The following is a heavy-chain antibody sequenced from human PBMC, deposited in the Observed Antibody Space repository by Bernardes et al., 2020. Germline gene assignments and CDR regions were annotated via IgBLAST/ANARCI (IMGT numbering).Heavy chain of an antibody. Sequence: SETLSLTCTVSGGSISSYYWSWIRQPPGKGLEWIWYIYYSGSTNYNPSLKSRVTISVNTSKNQFSLKLSSVTAADTAVYYCARFPNRSGGSCYSPYWYFDLWGRGTLVTVSS. CDR2: IYYSGST. J-gene: IGHJ2*01. CDR1: GGSISSYY. CDR3: ARFPNRSGGSCYSPYWYFDL. D-gene: IGHD2-15*01. V-gene: IGHV4-59*01.